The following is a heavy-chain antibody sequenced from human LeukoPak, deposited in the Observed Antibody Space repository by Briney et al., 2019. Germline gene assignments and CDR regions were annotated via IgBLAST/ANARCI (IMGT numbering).Heavy chain of an antibody. Sequence: PGGSLRLSCVVSGFTFSSYTMNWVRQAPGRGLEWVSSISSCGSYMFYADSVNGRFTISRDNAKNSLYLQMNSLRAEDTAVYYCAREWGPAAMAHTLNWGQGTLVTVSS. V-gene: IGHV3-21*01. CDR3: AREWGPAAMAHTLN. CDR2: ISSCGSYM. CDR1: GFTFSSYT. D-gene: IGHD2-2*01. J-gene: IGHJ4*02.